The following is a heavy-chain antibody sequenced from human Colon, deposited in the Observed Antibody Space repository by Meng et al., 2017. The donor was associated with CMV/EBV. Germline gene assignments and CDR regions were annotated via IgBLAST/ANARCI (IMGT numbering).Heavy chain of an antibody. V-gene: IGHV3-30*03. D-gene: IGHD3-22*01. CDR2: ISYDGSDK. CDR3: AIIYNFDSSGYDDLDH. J-gene: IGHJ4*02. Sequence: LIFSNYAFHWVRQAPGKGMEWLAVISYDGSDKYHADSVKGRFTISRDNSKKTLYLRMNSLRAADTAVYYCAIIYNFDSSGYDDLDHWGQGTLVTVSS. CDR1: LIFSNYA.